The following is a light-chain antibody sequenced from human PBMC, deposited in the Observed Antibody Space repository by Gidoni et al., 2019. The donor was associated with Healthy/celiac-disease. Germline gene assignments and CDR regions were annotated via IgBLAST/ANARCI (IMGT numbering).Light chain of an antibody. Sequence: EIVLTQSPATLSLSPGERATLSCRASQGVSSYLAWYQQKPGQAPRLLIYDASNRATGIPARFSGSGPGTDFTLTISSLEPEDFAVYYCQQRSNWPPTFXGXTKVEIK. V-gene: IGKV3D-11*01. CDR1: QGVSSY. J-gene: IGKJ4*01. CDR2: DAS. CDR3: QQRSNWPPT.